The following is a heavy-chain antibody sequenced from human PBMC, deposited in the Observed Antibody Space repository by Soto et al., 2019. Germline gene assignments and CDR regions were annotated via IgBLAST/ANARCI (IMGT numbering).Heavy chain of an antibody. CDR3: AAETGGDAFDI. CDR2: IVVGSGNT. Sequence: ASVKVSCKASGFTFTTSAVQWVRQARGQRLEWIGWIVVGSGNTNYAQKFQEGVTITRDMSISTAYMELSSLRSEDTAVYYCAAETGGDAFDIWGQGTMVTVSS. J-gene: IGHJ3*02. D-gene: IGHD7-27*01. CDR1: GFTFTTSA. V-gene: IGHV1-58*01.